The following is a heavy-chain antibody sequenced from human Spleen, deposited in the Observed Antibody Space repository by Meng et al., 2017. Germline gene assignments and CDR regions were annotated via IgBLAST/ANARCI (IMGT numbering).Heavy chain of an antibody. J-gene: IGHJ5*02. CDR1: GGSISSYC. Sequence: QVQLQVSGPGLVKPSEALSLTCTVSGGSISSYCWSWIRQPPGTGLEFLGYIYRKGSTNYNPSLQNRATISLDKSKNHFSLNLTSPTAADTTTYYCATVNFGASGGGGFDPWGQGTLVTVSS. D-gene: IGHD4-17*01. CDR2: IYRKGST. CDR3: ATVNFGASGGGGFDP. V-gene: IGHV4-59*08.